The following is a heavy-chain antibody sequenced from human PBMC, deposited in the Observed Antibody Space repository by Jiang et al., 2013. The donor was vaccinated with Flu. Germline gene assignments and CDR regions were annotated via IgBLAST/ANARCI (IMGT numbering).Heavy chain of an antibody. D-gene: IGHD3-22*01. CDR3: AKARQTGGYYYGDAFDI. V-gene: IGHV3-23*01. J-gene: IGHJ3*02. CDR2: IIGSGVST. Sequence: GGSLRLSCAASGFTFSSYAMSWVRQAPGKGLEWVSFIIGSGVSTYYADSVKGRFTISRDNSKNTLFLHMNSLRADDTAVYYCAKARQTGGYYYGDAFDIWGQGTMVTVSS. CDR1: GFTFSSYA.